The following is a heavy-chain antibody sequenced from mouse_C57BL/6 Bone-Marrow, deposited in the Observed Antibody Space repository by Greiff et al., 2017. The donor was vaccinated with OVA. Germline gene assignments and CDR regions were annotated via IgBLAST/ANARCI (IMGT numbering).Heavy chain of an antibody. CDR3: ARGEYGTFAD. CDR1: GFTIKNTY. J-gene: IGHJ3*01. V-gene: IGHV14-3*01. CDR2: IDPANGNT. Sequence: VQLQQSVAELVRPGASVKLSCTASGFTIKNTYMHWVKQRPEQGLEWIGRIDPANGNTKYAPKFQGKTTITADPSSNTAYLQLSSLTSEDTAIYYCARGEYGTFADWGQGTLVTVSA. D-gene: IGHD2-13*01.